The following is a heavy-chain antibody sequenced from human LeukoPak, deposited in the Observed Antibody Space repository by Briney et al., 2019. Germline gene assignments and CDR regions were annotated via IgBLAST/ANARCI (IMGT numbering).Heavy chain of an antibody. Sequence: QAGGSLRLSCAASGFTFSSYEVNWVRQAPGKGLEWVSYISSSGSTIYYADSVKGRFTISRDNAKNSLYLQMNSLRAEDTAVYYCAELGMTMIGGVWGKGTAVTISS. CDR2: ISSSGSTI. D-gene: IGHD3-10*02. CDR1: GFTFSSYE. CDR3: AELGMTMIGGV. V-gene: IGHV3-48*03. J-gene: IGHJ6*04.